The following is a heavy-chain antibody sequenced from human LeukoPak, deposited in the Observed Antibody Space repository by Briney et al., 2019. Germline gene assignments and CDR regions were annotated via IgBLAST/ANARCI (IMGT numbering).Heavy chain of an antibody. D-gene: IGHD2/OR15-2a*01. V-gene: IGHV3-53*01. CDR3: ARWYCNSLNCYYDY. CDR1: GVTVSSNY. CDR2: LYSDGTT. J-gene: IGHJ4*02. Sequence: HPGGSLRLSCAAAGVTVSSNYMSWVRQVSGRGLEWVSMLYSDGTTHYLDSVKGRFSISRDSSQNTLYLQMNSLRVEDTAVYYCARWYCNSLNCYYDYWGQGTLVTVSS.